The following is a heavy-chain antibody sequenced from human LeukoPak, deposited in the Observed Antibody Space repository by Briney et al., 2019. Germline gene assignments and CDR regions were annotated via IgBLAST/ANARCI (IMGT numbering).Heavy chain of an antibody. CDR3: ARAGGAAAGTSWFDP. V-gene: IGHV3-21*01. CDR1: GFTFSSYS. J-gene: IGHJ5*02. CDR2: ISSSSSYI. Sequence: GGSLRLSCAASGFTFSSYSMNWVRQAPGKGLEWVSSISSSSSYIYYADSVKGRFTISRDNAKNSLYLQMNSLRAEDTAVYYCARAGGAAAGTSWFDPWGQGTLVTVSS. D-gene: IGHD6-13*01.